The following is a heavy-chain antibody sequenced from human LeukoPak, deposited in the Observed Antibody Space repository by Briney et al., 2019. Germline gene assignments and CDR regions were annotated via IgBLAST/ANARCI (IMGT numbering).Heavy chain of an antibody. CDR2: ISGSGGST. CDR3: ARDRGYYASLGY. CDR1: GFTFSSYA. Sequence: EGSLRLSCAASGFTFSSYAMSWVRQAPGEGLEWVSAISGSGGSTYYADSVKGRFTISRDNSKNTLYLQMNSLRAEDTAVYYCARDRGYYASLGYWGQGTLVTVSS. V-gene: IGHV3-23*01. D-gene: IGHD2-2*01. J-gene: IGHJ4*02.